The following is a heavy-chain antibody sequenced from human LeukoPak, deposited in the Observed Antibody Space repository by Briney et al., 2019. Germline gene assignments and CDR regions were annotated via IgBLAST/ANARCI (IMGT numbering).Heavy chain of an antibody. Sequence: SVKVSCKASGGTFTSYAISWVRQAPGQGLEWMGGIIPIFGTANYAQKFQGRVTITADESTSTAYMELSSLRSEDTAVYYCARGPTGRFLEWLLPFDYWGQGTLVTVSS. J-gene: IGHJ4*02. CDR2: IIPIFGTA. CDR1: GGTFTSYA. CDR3: ARGPTGRFLEWLLPFDY. D-gene: IGHD3-3*01. V-gene: IGHV1-69*13.